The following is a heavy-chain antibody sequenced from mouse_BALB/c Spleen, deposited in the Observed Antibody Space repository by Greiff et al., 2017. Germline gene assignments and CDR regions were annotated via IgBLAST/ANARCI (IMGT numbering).Heavy chain of an antibody. D-gene: IGHD2-4*01. CDR2: IDTSDSYT. J-gene: IGHJ4*01. CDR1: GYTFTDYW. CDR3: ARYDHDFGYYAMDD. Sequence: QVQLQQPGAELVMPGASVKMSCKASGYTFTDYWMHWVKQRPGQGLEWIGAIDTSDSYTSYNQKFKGKATLTVDKSSSTAYMELARLTSEDSAIYYCARYDHDFGYYAMDDWGQGTSVTVSS. V-gene: IGHV1-69*01.